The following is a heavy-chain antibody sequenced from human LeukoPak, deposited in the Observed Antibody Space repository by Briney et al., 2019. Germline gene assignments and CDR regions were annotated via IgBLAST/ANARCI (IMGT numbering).Heavy chain of an antibody. V-gene: IGHV4-34*01. Sequence: SESLSLTCAVYGGSFSGYSWSWVRQPPGKGREWVGEINHSGSTNYNPSLKSRVTISVDTSKNQFSLKLSSVTAADTAVYYCARYRWDKGITMVRGVGFDYWGQGTLVTVSS. D-gene: IGHD3-10*01. CDR1: GGSFSGYS. CDR2: INHSGST. CDR3: ARYRWDKGITMVRGVGFDY. J-gene: IGHJ4*02.